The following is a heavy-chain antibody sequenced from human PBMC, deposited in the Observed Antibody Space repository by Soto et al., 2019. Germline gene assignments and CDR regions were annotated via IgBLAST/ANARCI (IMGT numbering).Heavy chain of an antibody. D-gene: IGHD5-12*01. CDR2: ISPYTGNT. CDR1: GYTFTSYG. J-gene: IGHJ6*02. CDR3: ARVVWTRGYLNYGMEV. Sequence: ASVKVSCKASGYTFTSYGIIWVRQAPGQGLEWMGWISPYTGNTHYAQKFQGRVTMTTDTSTSTAYMELRSLRSDDTAVYYCARVVWTRGYLNYGMEVWGQGTTVTVSS. V-gene: IGHV1-18*01.